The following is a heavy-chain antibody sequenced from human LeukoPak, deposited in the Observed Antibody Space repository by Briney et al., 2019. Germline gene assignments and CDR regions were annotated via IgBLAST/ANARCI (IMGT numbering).Heavy chain of an antibody. D-gene: IGHD7-27*01. V-gene: IGHV1-2*02. CDR3: ARDRNELGIGY. CDR2: INPNSGGT. CDR1: GYTFTSYD. J-gene: IGHJ4*02. Sequence: ASVKVSCKASGYTFTSYDINWVRQATGQGLEWMGWINPNSGGTNYAQKFQGRVTMTRDTSISTAYMELSRLRSDDTAVYYCARDRNELGIGYWGQGTLVTVSS.